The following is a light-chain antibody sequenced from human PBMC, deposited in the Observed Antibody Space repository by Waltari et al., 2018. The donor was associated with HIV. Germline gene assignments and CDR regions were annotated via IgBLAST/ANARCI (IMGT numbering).Light chain of an antibody. J-gene: IGLJ1*01. CDR1: TSTIGGNT. Sequence: QSVLAQPPSASGTPGQRATISCSGSTSTIGGNTVSWYQQLPGTAPKLLIYSKNRRPAGVPDRFSGSTSGTSASLVISGLQSEDEADYYCAAWDDSLKGGAFGPGTKVTVL. V-gene: IGLV1-44*01. CDR2: SKN. CDR3: AAWDDSLKGGA.